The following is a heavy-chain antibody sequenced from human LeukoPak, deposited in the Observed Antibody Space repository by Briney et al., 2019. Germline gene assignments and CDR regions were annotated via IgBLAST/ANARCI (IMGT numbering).Heavy chain of an antibody. CDR3: AKGGASVTRYVDY. J-gene: IGHJ4*02. Sequence: PGGSLRLSCAASGFTFSSYGMQWVRQTPGKGLEWVGIMSNSGENTFYGEAVKGRFTISRDNSQNTLYLQMNSLRPEDTAVYYCAKGGASVTRYVDYWGQGTLVTVSS. D-gene: IGHD4-17*01. CDR2: MSNSGENT. V-gene: IGHV3-30*18. CDR1: GFTFSSYG.